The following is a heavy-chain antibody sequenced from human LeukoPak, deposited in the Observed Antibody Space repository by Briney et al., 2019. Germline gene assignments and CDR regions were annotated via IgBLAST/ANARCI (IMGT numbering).Heavy chain of an antibody. CDR2: INSSSNTI. CDR1: GFTFSSYT. J-gene: IGHJ4*02. D-gene: IGHD3-3*01. V-gene: IGHV3-48*02. Sequence: AGSLRLSCAASGFTFSSYTMNWVRQAPGKGLEWVSYINSSSNTIYYADSVKGRFTISRDNAKNSLCLQMNSLTDEDTAVYYCAPRGVVIDYWGQGTLVTASS. CDR3: APRGVVIDY.